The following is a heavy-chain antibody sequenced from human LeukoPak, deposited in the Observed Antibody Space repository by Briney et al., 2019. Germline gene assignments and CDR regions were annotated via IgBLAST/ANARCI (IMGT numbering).Heavy chain of an antibody. V-gene: IGHV3-30-3*01. CDR2: ISYDGSNK. CDR1: GFTFSSYA. J-gene: IGHJ4*02. Sequence: GGSLRLSCAASGFTFSSYAMHWVRQAPGKGLEWVAVISYDGSNKYYADSVKGRFTISIDNSKNTLYLQMNSLRAEDTAVYYCARDPGGVTVRTEGTFDYWGQGTLVTVSS. D-gene: IGHD4-17*01. CDR3: ARDPGGVTVRTEGTFDY.